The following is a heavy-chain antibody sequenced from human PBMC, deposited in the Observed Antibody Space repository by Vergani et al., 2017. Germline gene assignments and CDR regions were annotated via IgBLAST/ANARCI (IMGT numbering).Heavy chain of an antibody. D-gene: IGHD6-13*01. CDR1: GFTFDDYA. CDR2: ISWKSGSM. CDR3: AKDITAAAAGTVDAFDI. J-gene: IGHJ3*02. V-gene: IGHV3-9*01. Sequence: EVQLVESGGGLVQPGRSLRLSCAASGFTFDDYAMHWVRQAPGKGLEWVSGISWKSGSMGYADSVKGRFTISRDNAKNSLYLQMNSLRAEDTALYYCAKDITAAAAGTVDAFDIWGQGTMVTVSS.